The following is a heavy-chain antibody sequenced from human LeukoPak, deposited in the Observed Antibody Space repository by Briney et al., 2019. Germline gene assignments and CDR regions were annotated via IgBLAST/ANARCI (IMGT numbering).Heavy chain of an antibody. CDR1: GFTFSSYA. V-gene: IGHV3-64D*09. J-gene: IGHJ3*02. CDR2: ISSNGGST. CDR3: ARESRDAFDI. Sequence: GGSLRLSCSASGFTFSSYAMHCVRQAPGKGLEYVSAISSNGGSTYYADSVKGRFTISRDNSKNTLYLQMSSLRAEDTAVYYCARESRDAFDIWGQGTMVTVSS.